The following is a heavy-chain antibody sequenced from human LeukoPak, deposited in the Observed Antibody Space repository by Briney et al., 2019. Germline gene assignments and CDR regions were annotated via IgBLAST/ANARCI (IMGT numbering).Heavy chain of an antibody. CDR3: ARDITMGATTGGFFDY. V-gene: IGHV4-4*07. CDR1: GGSISSYY. J-gene: IGHJ4*02. D-gene: IGHD1-26*01. CDR2: IYTSGST. Sequence: SETLSLTCSVSGGSISSYYWSWIRQPAGKGLEWIGRIYTSGSTNYNPSLKRRLTMSVAASTNQFSLKLSSVTAADTAVYYCARDITMGATTGGFFDYWGQGTLVTVSS.